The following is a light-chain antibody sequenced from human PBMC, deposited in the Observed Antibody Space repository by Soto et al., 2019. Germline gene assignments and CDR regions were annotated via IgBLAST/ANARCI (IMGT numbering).Light chain of an antibody. J-gene: IGLJ1*01. CDR2: GNS. CDR1: SSNIGAGYD. V-gene: IGLV1-40*01. CDR3: QSYDSSLSGWYV. Sequence: QSVLTQPPSVSGAPGQRVTISCTGSSSNIGAGYDVHWYQQLPGTAPKLLIYGNSNRSSGVPDRFSGSKSGTSASLAITGLQAEDEADYYCQSYDSSLSGWYVFGTGTKVTVL.